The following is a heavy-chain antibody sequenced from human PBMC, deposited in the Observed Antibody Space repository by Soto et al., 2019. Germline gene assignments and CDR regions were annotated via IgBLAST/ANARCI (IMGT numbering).Heavy chain of an antibody. D-gene: IGHD2-15*01. V-gene: IGHV3-23*01. CDR2: ISGSGGST. CDR3: AKVRGGLYCSGSSCAPGYLHV. CDR1: GFTFSSYA. J-gene: IGHJ6*03. Sequence: GGSLRLSCAASGFTFSSYAMSWVRQAPGKGLEWVSAISGSGGSTYYADSVKGRFTISRDNSKNTLYLQMNSLRAEDTAVYYCAKVRGGLYCSGSSCAPGYLHVWGKGTTITVSS.